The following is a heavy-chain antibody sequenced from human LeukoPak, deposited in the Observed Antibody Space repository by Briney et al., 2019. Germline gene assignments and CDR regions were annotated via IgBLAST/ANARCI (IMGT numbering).Heavy chain of an antibody. J-gene: IGHJ6*02. CDR3: AKVPGYCSGGSCYSRKISYYYGMDV. CDR1: GFTFSDYY. V-gene: IGHV3-11*01. CDR2: VSSSGSTI. D-gene: IGHD2-15*01. Sequence: GGSLRLSCAASGFTFSDYYMSWIRQAPGKGLEWVSYVSSSGSTIYYADSVKGRFTISRDNAKNSLYLQMNSLRAEDTAVYYCAKVPGYCSGGSCYSRKISYYYGMDVWGQGTTVTVSS.